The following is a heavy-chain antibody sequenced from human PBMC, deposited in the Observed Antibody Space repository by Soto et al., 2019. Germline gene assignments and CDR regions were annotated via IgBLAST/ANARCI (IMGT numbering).Heavy chain of an antibody. J-gene: IGHJ3*02. Sequence: GASVKVSCKASGYTFTSYGISWVRQAPGQGLEWMGWISAYNGNTNYAQKLQGRVTMTTDTSTSTAYMELRSLRSDDTAVYYCARAEYSSSDRVGAFDIWGQGTMVTVSS. D-gene: IGHD6-6*01. CDR2: ISAYNGNT. CDR3: ARAEYSSSDRVGAFDI. CDR1: GYTFTSYG. V-gene: IGHV1-18*01.